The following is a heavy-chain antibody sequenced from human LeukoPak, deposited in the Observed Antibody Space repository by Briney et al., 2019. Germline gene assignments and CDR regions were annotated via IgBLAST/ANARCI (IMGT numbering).Heavy chain of an antibody. D-gene: IGHD1-7*01. V-gene: IGHV3-30*02. Sequence: GGSLRLSCAASGFTFSSYGMHWVRQAPGKGLEWVAFIRYDGSNKYYADSVKGRFTISRDNSKNTLYLQMNSLRAEDTAVYYCAKELELSNYFDYWGQGTLVTVSS. CDR3: AKELELSNYFDY. CDR1: GFTFSSYG. J-gene: IGHJ4*02. CDR2: IRYDGSNK.